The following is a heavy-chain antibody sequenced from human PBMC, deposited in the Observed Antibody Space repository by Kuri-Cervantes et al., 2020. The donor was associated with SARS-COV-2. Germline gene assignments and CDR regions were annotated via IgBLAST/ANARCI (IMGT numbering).Heavy chain of an antibody. Sequence: LXCAASGFTVSGHWIHWVHQAPGKGLVWVSRINPDGSYTNNADSVKGRFTLSRDNAKNMLFLQMNSLRAEDTAVYYCVRDGDHWNFDYWGQGTLVTVSS. D-gene: IGHD1-1*01. V-gene: IGHV3-74*01. CDR1: GFTVSGHW. J-gene: IGHJ4*02. CDR3: VRDGDHWNFDY. CDR2: INPDGSYT.